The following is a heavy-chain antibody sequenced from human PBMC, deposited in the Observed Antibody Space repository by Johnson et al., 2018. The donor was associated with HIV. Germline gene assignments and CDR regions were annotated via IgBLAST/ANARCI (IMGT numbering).Heavy chain of an antibody. CDR1: GFTFSSYW. D-gene: IGHD2-21*01. J-gene: IGHJ3*02. Sequence: VQLVESGGGLVQPGGSLRLSCAASGFTFSSYWMHWVRQAPGKGLVWVSRINSDGSSTSYADSVKGRFTISRDNAKNTLYLQMNSLRAEDTAVYYCASEGGALAYCGGDCFLDAFDIWGQGTMVTVSS. CDR3: ASEGGALAYCGGDCFLDAFDI. V-gene: IGHV3-74*02. CDR2: INSDGSST.